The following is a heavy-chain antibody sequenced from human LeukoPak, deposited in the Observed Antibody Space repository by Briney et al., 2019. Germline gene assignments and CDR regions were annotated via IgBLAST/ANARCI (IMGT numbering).Heavy chain of an antibody. Sequence: PGGSLRLSCAASGFTFSSYWMSWVRQAPGKGLEWVAVISYDGSNKYYADSVKGRFTVSRDNSKNTLYLQMNSLRAEDTAVYYCARPKIALDYYYYMDVWGKGTTVTVSS. V-gene: IGHV3-30*03. CDR1: GFTFSSYW. CDR2: ISYDGSNK. CDR3: ARPKIALDYYYYMDV. D-gene: IGHD2/OR15-2a*01. J-gene: IGHJ6*03.